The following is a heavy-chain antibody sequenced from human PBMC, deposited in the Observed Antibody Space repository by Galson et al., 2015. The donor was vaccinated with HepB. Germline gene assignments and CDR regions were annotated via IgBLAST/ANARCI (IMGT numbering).Heavy chain of an antibody. CDR3: AKGAPGSSGRLGGY. V-gene: IGHV3-30*18. CDR2: ISYDGSNK. Sequence: SLRLSCAASGFTFSSYGMHWVRQAPGKGLEWVAVISYDGSNKYYADSVKGRFTISRDNSKNTLYLQMNGLRAEDTAVYYCAKGAPGSSGRLGGYWGQGTLVTVSS. CDR1: GFTFSSYG. J-gene: IGHJ4*02. D-gene: IGHD3-22*01.